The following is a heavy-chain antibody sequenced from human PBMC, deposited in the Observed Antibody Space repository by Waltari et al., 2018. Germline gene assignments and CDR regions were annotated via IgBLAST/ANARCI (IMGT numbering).Heavy chain of an antibody. V-gene: IGHV3-64*01. J-gene: IGHJ4*02. CDR3: ARGTMIVVDALDY. CDR2: ISSNGGST. Sequence: EVQLVESGGGLVQPGGSLRLSCAASGFTFSSYAMHWVRQAPGKGLEYVSAISSNGGSTYYANSVKGRFTISRDNSKNTLYLQMGSLRAEDMAVYYCARGTMIVVDALDYWGQGTLVTVSS. CDR1: GFTFSSYA. D-gene: IGHD3-22*01.